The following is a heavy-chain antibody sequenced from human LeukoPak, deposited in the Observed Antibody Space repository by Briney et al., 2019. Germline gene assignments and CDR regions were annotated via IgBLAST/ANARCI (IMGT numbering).Heavy chain of an antibody. CDR2: IYHSGST. J-gene: IGHJ4*02. V-gene: IGHV4-30-2*01. CDR3: ARGYGTVVTGY. D-gene: IGHD4-23*01. Sequence: SQTLSLTCTVSGGSISSGGYYWSWIRQPPGRGLEWIGYIYHSGSTYYNPSLKSRVTISVDRSKNQFSLKLSSVTAADTAVYYCARGYGTVVTGYWGQGTLVTVSS. CDR1: GGSISSGGYY.